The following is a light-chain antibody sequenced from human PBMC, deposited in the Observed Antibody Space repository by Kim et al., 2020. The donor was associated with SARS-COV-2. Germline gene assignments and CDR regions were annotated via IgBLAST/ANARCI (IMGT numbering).Light chain of an antibody. CDR2: DAS. V-gene: IGKV1-33*01. CDR1: LYVSNS. Sequence: SASVGDRVTVTCQDSLYVSNSLNWFQHRPGQAPRLLIYDASTLETGVPSRFSGSGSGTSFTFTISSLQPEDSATYYCQQYDDFLVTFGGGTKLEI. CDR3: QQYDDFLVT. J-gene: IGKJ4*01.